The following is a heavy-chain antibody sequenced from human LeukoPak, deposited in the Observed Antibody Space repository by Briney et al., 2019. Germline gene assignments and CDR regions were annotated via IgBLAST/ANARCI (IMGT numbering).Heavy chain of an antibody. CDR2: IYYSGST. Sequence: PSETLSLTCTVSGGSISSSSYYWGWIRQPPGKGLEWIGSIYYSGSTYYNPSLKSRVTISVDTSKNQFSLKLSSVTAADTAVYYCAREGSSYYYYFDYWGQGTLVTVSS. V-gene: IGHV4-39*07. D-gene: IGHD3-22*01. CDR1: GGSISSSSYY. CDR3: AREGSSYYYYFDY. J-gene: IGHJ4*02.